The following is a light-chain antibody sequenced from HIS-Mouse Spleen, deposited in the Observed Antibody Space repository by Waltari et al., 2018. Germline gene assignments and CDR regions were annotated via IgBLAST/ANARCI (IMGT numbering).Light chain of an antibody. V-gene: IGLV3-21*03. J-gene: IGLJ3*02. CDR1: NIGRKI. Sequence: SYVLTWPPSLSVAPGTTARHTRRGNNIGRKILHWYQQQPGQAPGLVVYDDSDRPSGLPERFSGSNSGNTATLTISRVEAGDEADYYCQVWDSSSDQCVFGGGTKLTVL. CDR3: QVWDSSSDQCV. CDR2: DDS.